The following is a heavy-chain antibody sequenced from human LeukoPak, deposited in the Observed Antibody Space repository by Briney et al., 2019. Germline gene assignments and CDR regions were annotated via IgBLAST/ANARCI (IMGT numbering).Heavy chain of an antibody. Sequence: SVKVSCKASGGTFSSYAISWVRQAPGQGLEWMGGIIPIFGTANHAQKFQGRVTITADKSTSTAYMELSSLRSEDTAVYYCARGYCSGGSCYSTYWGQGTLVTVSS. J-gene: IGHJ4*02. CDR1: GGTFSSYA. V-gene: IGHV1-69*06. CDR2: IIPIFGTA. D-gene: IGHD2-15*01. CDR3: ARGYCSGGSCYSTY.